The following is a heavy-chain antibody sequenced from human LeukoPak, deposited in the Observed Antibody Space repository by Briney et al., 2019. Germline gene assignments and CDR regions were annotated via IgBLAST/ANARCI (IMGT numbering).Heavy chain of an antibody. D-gene: IGHD1-20*01. J-gene: IGHJ4*02. CDR2: VSTYNSDT. CDR1: GYRFSSNG. V-gene: IGHV1-18*01. Sequence: ASVTDSCMASGYRFSSNGISEVRPAPGQGREWVGWVSTYNSDTNYAPRFQGRVTMTKDTSTRTVYMELRSLRPDDTAVYYCALDNWNEFDHWGQGPLVTVSS. CDR3: ALDNWNEFDH.